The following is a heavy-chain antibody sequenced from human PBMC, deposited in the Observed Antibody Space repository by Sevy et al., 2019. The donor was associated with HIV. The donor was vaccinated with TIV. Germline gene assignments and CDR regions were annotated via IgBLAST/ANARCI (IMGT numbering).Heavy chain of an antibody. CDR3: ARDGGLSY. J-gene: IGHJ4*02. CDR2: IKQDGSEK. D-gene: IGHD3-16*01. CDR1: GLTFSNYY. Sequence: GESLKISCAASGLTFSNYYMSWVRQAPGRGLEWVATIKQDGSEKYYVDSVKGRFTISRDNAKNSLYLQMNSLRAEDTAVYYCARDGGLSYWGQGTLVTVSS. V-gene: IGHV3-7*01.